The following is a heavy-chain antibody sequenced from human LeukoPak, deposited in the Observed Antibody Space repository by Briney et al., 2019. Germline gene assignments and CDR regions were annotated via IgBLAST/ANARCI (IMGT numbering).Heavy chain of an antibody. CDR1: GXTFSSYG. CDR3: AKAGSYWDFDY. J-gene: IGHJ4*02. CDR2: ISTTSSNK. Sequence: GGSLRLSWAASGXTFSSYGMNWVRQAPGKGLEWVSSISTTSSNKYYADSVKGRFTISRDNAKNSLYLQMNSLRVEDAAVYYCAKAGSYWDFDYWGQGTLVTVSS. D-gene: IGHD1-26*01. V-gene: IGHV3-21*01.